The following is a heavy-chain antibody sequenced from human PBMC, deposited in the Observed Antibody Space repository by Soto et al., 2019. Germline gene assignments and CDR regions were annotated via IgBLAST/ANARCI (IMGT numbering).Heavy chain of an antibody. Sequence: SETLSLTCTVSGGSISSYYWSWIRQPPGKGLEWIGYIYYSGSTNYNPSLKSRVTISVDTSKNQFSLKLSSVTAADTAVYYCARLIWDCSCGSCYSYYYYYYMDVWGKGTTVTVSS. V-gene: IGHV4-59*01. CDR2: IYYSGST. D-gene: IGHD2-15*01. J-gene: IGHJ6*03. CDR3: ARLIWDCSCGSCYSYYYYYYMDV. CDR1: GGSISSYY.